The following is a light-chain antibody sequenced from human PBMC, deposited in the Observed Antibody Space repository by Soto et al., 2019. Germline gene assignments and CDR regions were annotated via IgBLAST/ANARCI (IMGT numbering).Light chain of an antibody. CDR2: GNS. CDR1: SSNIGAGYD. J-gene: IGLJ2*01. Sequence: QSVLTQPPSVSGAPGQRVTISCTGSSSNIGAGYDVHWYQQLPGTAPKLLIYGNSNRPSVVPDRFSGSKSGTSASLAITGLQAEDEADYYCQSYDSSLSGSGVFGGWTQLTVL. V-gene: IGLV1-40*01. CDR3: QSYDSSLSGSGV.